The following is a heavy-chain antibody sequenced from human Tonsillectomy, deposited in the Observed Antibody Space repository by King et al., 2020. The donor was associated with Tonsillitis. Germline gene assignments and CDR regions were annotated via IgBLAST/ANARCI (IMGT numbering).Heavy chain of an antibody. V-gene: IGHV3-9*01. CDR2: VSWNSGSI. CDR3: AKERYSSHVGYYYGMDV. J-gene: IGHJ6*02. D-gene: IGHD6-19*01. CDR1: GFTFDDYA. Sequence: VQLVESGGGLVQPGRSLRLSCAASGFTFDDYAMHWVRQAPGKGLEWGAGVSWNSGSIGYAASVKGRFTISRDNAKNSLYLQMNSLRAEDTALYYCAKERYSSHVGYYYGMDVWGQGTTVTVSS.